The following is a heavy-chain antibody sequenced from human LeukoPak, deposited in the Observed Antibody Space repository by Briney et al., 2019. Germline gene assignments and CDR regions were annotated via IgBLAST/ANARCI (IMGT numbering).Heavy chain of an antibody. CDR2: IDPDSGVT. Sequence: EASVKVSCKASGYTFTDYYIHWVRQAPGQGLEWMGRIDPDSGVTNSAQNFQGRVTMTRDTSITTAYMELSGLRSDDTAVYYCARDQARTTTWHFYMNYWGQGTLVTVSS. J-gene: IGHJ4*02. CDR1: GYTFTDYY. CDR3: ARDQARTTTWHFYMNY. V-gene: IGHV1-2*06. D-gene: IGHD1-14*01.